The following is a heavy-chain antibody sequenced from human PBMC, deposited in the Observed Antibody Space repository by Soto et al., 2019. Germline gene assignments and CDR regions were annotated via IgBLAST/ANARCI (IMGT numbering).Heavy chain of an antibody. CDR1: GYTLTELS. CDR2: FDPEDGET. V-gene: IGHV1-24*01. J-gene: IGHJ4*02. Sequence: ASVKVSCKVSGYTLTELSMHWVRQAPGKGLEWMGGFDPEDGETIYAQKFQGRVTMTEDTSTDTAYMELSSLRSEDTAVYYCATGDKYYDILTGYYKTPFGGYYFDYWGQGTLVTVSS. CDR3: ATGDKYYDILTGYYKTPFGGYYFDY. D-gene: IGHD3-9*01.